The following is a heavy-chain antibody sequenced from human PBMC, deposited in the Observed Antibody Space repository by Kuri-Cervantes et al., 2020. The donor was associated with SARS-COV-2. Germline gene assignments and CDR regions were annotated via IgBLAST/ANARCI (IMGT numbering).Heavy chain of an antibody. CDR2: IYSSGTA. D-gene: IGHD1-7*01. CDR1: GGSISNYF. Sequence: SETLSLTCTVSGGSISNYFWSWIRQLPGKELQWIAYIYSSGTAMYNPSLKSRVTISVDTSKSEVSLKLTSVTAADTAVYYCARGRTYSIYWGQGTLVTVSS. V-gene: IGHV4-59*01. J-gene: IGHJ4*02. CDR3: ARGRTYSIY.